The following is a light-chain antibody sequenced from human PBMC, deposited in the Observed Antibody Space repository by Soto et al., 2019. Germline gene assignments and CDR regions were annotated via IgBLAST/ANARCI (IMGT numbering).Light chain of an antibody. Sequence: ETVLTQSPATLSLSPGERATLSCRASQSVSSFLAWYQQKPGQAPRLLIYDASNRATGIPARFSGSGSETDFTLTISGLEPEDSAVYYCQQRRNWPLTFGGGNKVEIK. CDR1: QSVSSF. CDR3: QQRRNWPLT. J-gene: IGKJ4*01. V-gene: IGKV3-11*01. CDR2: DAS.